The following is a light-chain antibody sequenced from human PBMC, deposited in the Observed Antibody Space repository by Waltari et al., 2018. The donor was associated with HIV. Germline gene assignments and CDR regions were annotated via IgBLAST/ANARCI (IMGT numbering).Light chain of an antibody. CDR2: NNY. Sequence: QSVLPQPPSASGTPGQRVTIACSGSNSNIGSNTVNWYKQVPGTAPKLLIYNNYERPSGVPDRFSGSKSGSSASLAISGLQSEDDGDYYCAAWDGSLLGVLFGGGTKLTVL. V-gene: IGLV1-44*01. CDR1: NSNIGSNT. CDR3: AAWDGSLLGVL. J-gene: IGLJ2*01.